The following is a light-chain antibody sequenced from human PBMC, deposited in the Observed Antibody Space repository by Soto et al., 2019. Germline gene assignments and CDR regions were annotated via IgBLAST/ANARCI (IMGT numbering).Light chain of an antibody. CDR2: GAS. CDR3: QQYNNWHLT. J-gene: IGKJ4*01. CDR1: QSVSSN. V-gene: IGKV3-15*01. Sequence: EIVMTQSPATLSVSPGERVTLSCRARQSVSSNLAWYQQKPGQAPRLLIYGASTRATGIPARFSGSGSGTEFTLTISSLQSEDFAVYYCQQYNNWHLTFGGGTKVEIK.